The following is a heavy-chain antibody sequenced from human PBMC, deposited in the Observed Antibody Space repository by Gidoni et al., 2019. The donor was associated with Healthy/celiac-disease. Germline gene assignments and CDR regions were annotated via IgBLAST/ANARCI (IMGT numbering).Heavy chain of an antibody. CDR2: SYHSGST. J-gene: IGHJ6*03. Sequence: QVQLQESCPGLVKPSGTLSLTCAVSGGSISSSTWWSWGRQPPVKGLEWIGESYHSGSTNYNPSLKSRVTISVDKSKNQFSLKLSSVTAADTAVYYCARVRLTPPVWRGGDYYYMDVWGKGTTVTVSS. V-gene: IGHV4-4*02. CDR3: ARVRLTPPVWRGGDYYYMDV. D-gene: IGHD3-16*01. CDR1: GGSISSSTW.